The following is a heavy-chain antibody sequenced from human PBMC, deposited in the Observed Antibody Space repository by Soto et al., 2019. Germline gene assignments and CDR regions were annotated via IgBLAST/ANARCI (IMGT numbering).Heavy chain of an antibody. Sequence: PSETLSLTCAVSGGSITSGNSYSWAWIRQPPGRGLEWIGSISQTGATSYNPSLKSRVSVSLDKSKNQFSLRLSSVTAADMAVYYCARAVSPYFGTWFDPWGQGTLVTAS. J-gene: IGHJ5*02. D-gene: IGHD3-10*01. CDR1: GGSITSGNSYS. CDR3: ARAVSPYFGTWFDP. V-gene: IGHV4-30-2*01. CDR2: ISQTGAT.